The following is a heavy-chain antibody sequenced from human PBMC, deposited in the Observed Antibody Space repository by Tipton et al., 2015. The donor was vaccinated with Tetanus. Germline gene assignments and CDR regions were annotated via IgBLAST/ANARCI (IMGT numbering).Heavy chain of an antibody. D-gene: IGHD3-22*01. CDR1: GYTFTNYY. CDR2: INPSAGTT. V-gene: IGHV1-46*01. J-gene: IGHJ6*02. Sequence: QMQLVQSGAEVKKPGASVKASCKASGYTFTNYYMHWVRQAPGQGLEWMGVINPSAGTTRYEQKFQGRVIMTRDTSTTTVYMELNSLRSEDTAVFYCARSYDFYDSTGYTDDGMDVWGQGTSVTVSS. CDR3: ARSYDFYDSTGYTDDGMDV.